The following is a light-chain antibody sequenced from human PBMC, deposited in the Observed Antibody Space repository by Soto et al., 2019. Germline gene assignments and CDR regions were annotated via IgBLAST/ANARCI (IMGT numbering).Light chain of an antibody. CDR1: SSDVGGYNY. Sequence: QSVLTQPASVSGSPGQSITISCTGTSSDVGGYNYVSWYQQHPGKAPKLMIYDVSNRPSGVSNRFSGSKSGNTASLTISGLQAGDEADYYCSSYTSSSTYVFGTGTKVT. CDR2: DVS. CDR3: SSYTSSSTYV. V-gene: IGLV2-14*01. J-gene: IGLJ1*01.